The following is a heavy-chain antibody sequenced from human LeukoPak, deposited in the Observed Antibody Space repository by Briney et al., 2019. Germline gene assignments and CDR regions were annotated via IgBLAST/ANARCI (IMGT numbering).Heavy chain of an antibody. J-gene: IGHJ5*02. V-gene: IGHV4-34*01. Sequence: SETLSLTCAVYGGSFSGYYWSWIRQHPGKGLEWIGYIYYSGSTYYNPSLKSRVTISVDTSKNQFSLKLSSVTAADTAAYYCARVGDGYCSSTSCFMGGDNWFDPWGQGTLVTVSS. CDR1: GGSFSGYY. D-gene: IGHD2-2*03. CDR2: IYYSGST. CDR3: ARVGDGYCSSTSCFMGGDNWFDP.